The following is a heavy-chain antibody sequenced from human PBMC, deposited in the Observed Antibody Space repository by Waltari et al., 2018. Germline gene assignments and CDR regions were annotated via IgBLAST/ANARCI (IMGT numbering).Heavy chain of an antibody. V-gene: IGHV3-23*01. D-gene: IGHD1-1*01. Sequence: EVQLLESGGGLVQPGGSLRLSCAASGFTFSSYVMSWVRQAPGKGLERVSGIRGSGRSTYYADSVKGRLTISRDNSKNTRYLQMNSLRAEDTAVYYCAKGNDWGFYRRWYFDLWGRGTLVTVSS. CDR2: IRGSGRST. CDR3: AKGNDWGFYRRWYFDL. J-gene: IGHJ2*01. CDR1: GFTFSSYV.